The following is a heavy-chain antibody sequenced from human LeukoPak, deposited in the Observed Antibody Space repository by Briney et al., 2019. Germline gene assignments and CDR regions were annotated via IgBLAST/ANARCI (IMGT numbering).Heavy chain of an antibody. D-gene: IGHD2/OR15-2a*01. CDR1: GFTVSSNY. J-gene: IGHJ4*02. V-gene: IGHV3-53*01. CDR2: IYSGGST. CDR3: ARVYAGARTFDY. Sequence: GGSLGLSCAASGFTVSSNYMSWVRQAPGKGLEWVSVIYSGGSTYYADSVKGRFTISRDNSKNTLYLQMNSLRAEDTAVYYCARVYAGARTFDYWGQGTLVTVSS.